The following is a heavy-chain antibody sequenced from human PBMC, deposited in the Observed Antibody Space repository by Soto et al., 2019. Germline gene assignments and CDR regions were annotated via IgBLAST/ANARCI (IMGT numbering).Heavy chain of an antibody. V-gene: IGHV1-58*02. Sequence: SVEVCCKASGFTFTSSAMQWVRQARGQRLEWIGWIVVGSGNTNYAQKFQERVTITRDMSTSTAYMELSSLRSEDTAVYYCAAGAPSTVTTDYWGQGTLVTVSS. CDR3: AAGAPSTVTTDY. CDR2: IVVGSGNT. J-gene: IGHJ4*02. D-gene: IGHD4-17*01. CDR1: GFTFTSSA.